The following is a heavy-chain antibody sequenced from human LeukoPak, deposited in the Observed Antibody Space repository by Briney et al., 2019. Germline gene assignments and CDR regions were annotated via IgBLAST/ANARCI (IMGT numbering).Heavy chain of an antibody. CDR1: GYFISSGYY. V-gene: IGHV4-38-2*02. CDR3: ARGGRITIFGVAADNWFDP. D-gene: IGHD3-3*01. CDR2: IYHSGTT. Sequence: SETLSLTCTVSGYFISSGYYWGWIRQPPGKGLEWIGSIYHSGTTYYNPSLRSRVTISVDTSKNQFSLKLSSVTAADTAVYYCARGGRITIFGVAADNWFDPWGQGTLVTVSS. J-gene: IGHJ5*02.